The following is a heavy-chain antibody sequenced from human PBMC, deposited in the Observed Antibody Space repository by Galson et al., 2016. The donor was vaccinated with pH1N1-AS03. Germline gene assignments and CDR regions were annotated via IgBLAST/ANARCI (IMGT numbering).Heavy chain of an antibody. V-gene: IGHV1-18*01. CDR3: ARDYSTSSQYYYYYYMDV. D-gene: IGHD6-6*01. Sequence: SVKVSCKASGYTFSNYAFSWLRQTPGQGLEWMGWISAHSGHASYAQAFQGRVSMTIDASTTTTYMELRSLTTDDTAVYYCARDYSTSSQYYYYYYMDVWGKGTTVTVFS. CDR2: ISAHSGHA. J-gene: IGHJ6*03. CDR1: GYTFSNYA.